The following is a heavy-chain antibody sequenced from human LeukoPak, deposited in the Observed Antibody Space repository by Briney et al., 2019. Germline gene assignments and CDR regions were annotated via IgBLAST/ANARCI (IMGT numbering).Heavy chain of an antibody. Sequence: PGGSLRLSCAASGFTFGSHSMKWVRRAPGKGLQWVAYISSASGNIKYAGSVRGRFTISRDNAENALYLQMNSLRDDDTALYYCARGVLTASGTMDHWGQGTLVTVSS. V-gene: IGHV3-48*02. CDR3: ARGVLTASGTMDH. CDR1: GFTFGSHS. CDR2: ISSASGNI. J-gene: IGHJ4*02. D-gene: IGHD6-13*01.